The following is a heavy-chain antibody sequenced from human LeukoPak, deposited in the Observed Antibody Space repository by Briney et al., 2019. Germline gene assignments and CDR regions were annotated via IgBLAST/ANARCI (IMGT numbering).Heavy chain of an antibody. Sequence: GGSLRLSCAASGFTFSSYAMSWVRQAPGKGLEWVSAISGSGGSTYYADSVKGRFTISRDNSKNTLYLQMNSLRAEDTAVYYCAKDQGLGYCSSTSCYDGMDVWGQGTTVTVSS. CDR1: GFTFSSYA. J-gene: IGHJ6*02. CDR2: ISGSGGST. CDR3: AKDQGLGYCSSTSCYDGMDV. V-gene: IGHV3-23*01. D-gene: IGHD2-2*01.